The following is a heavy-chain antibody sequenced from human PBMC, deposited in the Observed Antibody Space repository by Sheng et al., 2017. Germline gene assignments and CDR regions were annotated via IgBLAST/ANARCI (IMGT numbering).Heavy chain of an antibody. J-gene: IGHJ4*02. CDR1: VTPSAALPTT. V-gene: IGHV4-39*07. CDR2: YIIVGPVGPT. Sequence: QLQLQESGPGLGEAFGDPCPSFALSLVTPSAALPTTGPGSASPQGRTWSGLGVYIIVGPVGPTYYNPSLTSRITISVDTSKNQFSLKLSSVTAADTAVYYCARDQARGPAEFWGQGTLVTVSS. D-gene: IGHD3-10*01. CDR3: ARDQARGPAEF.